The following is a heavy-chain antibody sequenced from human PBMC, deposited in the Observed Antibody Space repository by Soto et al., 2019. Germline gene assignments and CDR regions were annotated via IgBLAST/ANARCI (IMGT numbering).Heavy chain of an antibody. V-gene: IGHV3-13*01. J-gene: IGHJ4*02. Sequence: GGSLRLSCAASGFTFSSYDMHWVRQGTGRGLEWVSGIGTDGDSYYAGSVKDRFTISRENGKNSLYLEMNDLRAGDTAVYYSVRGGYSSGWYYFDYWGQGILVTVSS. CDR3: VRGGYSSGWYYFDY. CDR1: GFTFSSYD. CDR2: IGTDGDS. D-gene: IGHD6-19*01.